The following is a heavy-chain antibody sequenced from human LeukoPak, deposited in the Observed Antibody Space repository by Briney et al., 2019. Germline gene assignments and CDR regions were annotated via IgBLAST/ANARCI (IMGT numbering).Heavy chain of an antibody. J-gene: IGHJ4*02. Sequence: ASVKVSCKASGYTFTNFGISGVRQAPGQGLEWMGWISGYNGNTNYAQKLQGRVTMTTDTSTSTAYMDLRSLRSDNTAVYYCARDRHRRHYYDSSLHPPLDYWGQGTLVTVSS. CDR2: ISGYNGNT. D-gene: IGHD3-22*01. CDR1: GYTFTNFG. CDR3: ARDRHRRHYYDSSLHPPLDY. V-gene: IGHV1-18*01.